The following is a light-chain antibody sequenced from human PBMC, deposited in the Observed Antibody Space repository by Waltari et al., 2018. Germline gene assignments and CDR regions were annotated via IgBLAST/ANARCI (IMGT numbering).Light chain of an antibody. V-gene: IGLV3-25*03. CDR1: ALSKQY. CDR2: KDS. J-gene: IGLJ2*01. Sequence: SFELTQPPSLSVSPGQTARITCSGDALSKQYAHWHQQRPGLAPVLVIYKDSERPSGIPGRFSGSSSGTTVTLTSSGVQAEDEADYYCQSADSSGSVVFGGGTKLTVL. CDR3: QSADSSGSVV.